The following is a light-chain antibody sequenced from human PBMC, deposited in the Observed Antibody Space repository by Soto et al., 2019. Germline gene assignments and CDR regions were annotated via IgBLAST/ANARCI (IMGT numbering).Light chain of an antibody. V-gene: IGKV1-39*01. Sequence: EIQKTQSPSSLSASVGERVTITCRASQSISSYLNWYQQNPEKAPNLLIYAASSLQSGVPSRFSGSGSGTDFTLTISSLQPEDFATCYCQKSSSTQLTFGGGTKVDIK. CDR2: AAS. J-gene: IGKJ4*01. CDR1: QSISSY. CDR3: QKSSSTQLT.